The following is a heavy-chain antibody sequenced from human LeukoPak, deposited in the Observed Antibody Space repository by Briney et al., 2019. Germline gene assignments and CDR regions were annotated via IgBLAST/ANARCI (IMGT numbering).Heavy chain of an antibody. D-gene: IGHD1-26*01. V-gene: IGHV4-59*01. J-gene: IGHJ4*02. CDR1: GGSISDYY. CDR3: ARGEGYYFDY. Sequence: PSETLSLTCTVSGGSISDYYWGWIRQPPGKGLEWIGYIYYTGSITYNPSLKSRVTISVDTSKNQFSLNLNSVTAADTAVYYCARGEGYYFDYWGQGTLVTVSS. CDR2: IYYTGSI.